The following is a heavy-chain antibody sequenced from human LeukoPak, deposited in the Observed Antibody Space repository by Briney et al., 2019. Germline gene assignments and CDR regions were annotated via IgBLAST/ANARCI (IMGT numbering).Heavy chain of an antibody. D-gene: IGHD3-10*01. CDR1: GGSISSYY. CDR2: IYTTGST. Sequence: SETLSLTCTVSGGSISSYYWTWIRQPAGKGLEWIGRIYTTGSTNYNPSLNSRVTMSVDTSKKQFSLKLSSVTAADTAVYYCARVTYNGYQHFDYWGQGNLVTVS. J-gene: IGHJ4*02. CDR3: ARVTYNGYQHFDY. V-gene: IGHV4-4*07.